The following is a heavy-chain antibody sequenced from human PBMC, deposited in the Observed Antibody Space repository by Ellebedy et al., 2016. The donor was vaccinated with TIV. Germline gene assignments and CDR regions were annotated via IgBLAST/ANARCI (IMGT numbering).Heavy chain of an antibody. Sequence: MPSETLSLTCTVSGGSVDNSAHYWTWVRQPPGKGLQWIANIYYSGSTYYNPSLKSRVTISLNTSKNQFSLRLTSVTATDTAVYYCAIDPIVGPKPYYFDSWGQGTLVTVSS. V-gene: IGHV4-39*07. D-gene: IGHD1-26*01. CDR2: IYYSGST. J-gene: IGHJ4*02. CDR1: GGSVDNSAHY. CDR3: AIDPIVGPKPYYFDS.